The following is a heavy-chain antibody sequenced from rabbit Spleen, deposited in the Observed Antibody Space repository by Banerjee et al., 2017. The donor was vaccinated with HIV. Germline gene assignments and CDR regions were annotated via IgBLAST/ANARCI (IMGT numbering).Heavy chain of an antibody. D-gene: IGHD8-1*01. J-gene: IGHJ4*01. Sequence: QEQLVEYGGDLVQPGASLTLTCKASGFDFSKNVYMCWVRQAPGKGLEWIACIYSGSSGTTYYANWAKGRFTISKTSSTTVTLQMTSLTAADTATYFCARGVGGSSPYTCYFALWGQGTLVTVS. CDR2: IYSGSSGTT. CDR1: GFDFSKNVY. V-gene: IGHV1S45*01. CDR3: ARGVGGSSPYTCYFAL.